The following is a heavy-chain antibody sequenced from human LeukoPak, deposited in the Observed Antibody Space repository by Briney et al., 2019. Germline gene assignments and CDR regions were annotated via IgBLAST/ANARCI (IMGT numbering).Heavy chain of an antibody. CDR1: GFTFSSYA. CDR3: AKSPRIAAAGDVFDY. Sequence: GGTLRLSCAASGFTFSSYAMSWVRQAPGKGLEWVAAISGSGGSTYYADSVKGRFTISRANSKHTLYLQMNSPTAEATAVYYCAKSPRIAAAGDVFDYCGQGPLVTVSA. D-gene: IGHD6-13*01. V-gene: IGHV3-23*01. J-gene: IGHJ4*02. CDR2: ISGSGGST.